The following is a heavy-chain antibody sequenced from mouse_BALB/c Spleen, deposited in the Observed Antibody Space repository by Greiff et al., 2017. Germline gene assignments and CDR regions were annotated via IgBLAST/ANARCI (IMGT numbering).Heavy chain of an antibody. CDR3: AREYYGSSYDYYAMDY. Sequence: VMLEESGPGLVAPSQSLSITCTVSGFSLTSYGVHWVRQPPGKGLEWLGVIWAGGSTNYNSALMSRLSISKDNSKSQVFLKMNSLQTDDTAMYYCAREYYGSSYDYYAMDYWGQGTAVTVSS. V-gene: IGHV2-9*02. CDR1: GFSLTSYG. CDR2: IWAGGST. J-gene: IGHJ4*01. D-gene: IGHD1-1*01.